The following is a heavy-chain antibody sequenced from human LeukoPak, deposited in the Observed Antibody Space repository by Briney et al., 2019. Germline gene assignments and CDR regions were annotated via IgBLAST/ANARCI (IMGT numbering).Heavy chain of an antibody. V-gene: IGHV3-7*01. CDR3: ASHGDPALDY. J-gene: IGHJ4*02. Sequence: GGSLRLSCAASGFTFSNYWMYWVRQAPGKGLEWVANIKQDGSQKYYVDSVKGRFTISRDNAKNSLYLQMNSLRAEDTAVYYCASHGDPALDYWGQGTLVTASS. CDR2: IKQDGSQK. D-gene: IGHD7-27*01. CDR1: GFTFSNYW.